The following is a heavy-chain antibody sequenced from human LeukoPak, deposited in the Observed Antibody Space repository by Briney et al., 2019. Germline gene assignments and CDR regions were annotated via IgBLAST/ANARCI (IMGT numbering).Heavy chain of an antibody. CDR3: TTQQGSWALNY. CDR2: IRRNTDTGTT. J-gene: IGHJ4*02. V-gene: IGHV3-15*07. CDR1: GVNFADTW. D-gene: IGHD7-27*01. Sequence: GGSLRLSCAASGVNFADTWMNWVRQPPGKGLEWVGLIRRNTDTGTTDYAAPVKGRFTISRDDSKNTLYLQMNGLKTEDTAVYYCTTQQGSWALNYWGQGVLVTVSS.